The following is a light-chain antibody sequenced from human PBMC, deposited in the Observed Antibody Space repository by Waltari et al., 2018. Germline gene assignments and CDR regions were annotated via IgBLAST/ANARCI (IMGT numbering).Light chain of an antibody. Sequence: HSSLTHPASVSGTPGQSLTISFTSPHSSLFNSYLFSWYQHHPGKAPKLLMGEVIKRPSGVSSRCSGAKAGRTAYLTISGIQPEDEAEEDGCAYAGLGTYVFGSGTKVTVL. CDR3: CAYAGLGTYV. V-gene: IGLV2-23*02. CDR2: EVI. CDR1: HSSLFNSYL. J-gene: IGLJ1*01.